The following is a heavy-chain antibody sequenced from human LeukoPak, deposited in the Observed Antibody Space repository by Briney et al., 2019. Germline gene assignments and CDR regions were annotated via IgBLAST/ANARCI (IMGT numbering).Heavy chain of an antibody. D-gene: IGHD2-2*01. CDR1: RFIISSYA. J-gene: IGHJ5*02. CDR2: ISGSGGST. CDR3: ALPGVVPCATWGLFDL. Sequence: GGSLRLSCEASRFIISSYAMTWVRQAPGKGLEWVSSISGSGGSTYYADSVKGRFTITRDNSKKTLYLQMNSPRADDTAVYSCALPGVVPCATWGLFDLWGQETLVTVSS. V-gene: IGHV3-23*01.